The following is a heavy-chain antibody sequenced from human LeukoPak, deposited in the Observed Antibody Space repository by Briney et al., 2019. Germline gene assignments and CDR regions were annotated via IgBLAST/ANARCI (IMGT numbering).Heavy chain of an antibody. CDR2: IRYDGSNK. J-gene: IGHJ4*02. D-gene: IGHD6-19*01. V-gene: IGHV3-30*02. CDR1: GFTFSSYG. Sequence: GGSLRLSCAASGFTFSSYGMHWVRQAPGKGLEWVTFIRYDGSNKYYADSVKGRFTISRDNSKNTLYLQMNSLRAEDTAVYYCARVRHRIEQWPTSSPLDYWGQGTLVTVSS. CDR3: ARVRHRIEQWPTSSPLDY.